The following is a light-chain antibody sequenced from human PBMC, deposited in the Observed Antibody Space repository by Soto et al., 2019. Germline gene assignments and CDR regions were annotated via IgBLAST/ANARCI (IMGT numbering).Light chain of an antibody. J-gene: IGKJ2*02. CDR2: DAS. Sequence: DIQMTQSPSTLSASVGDRVTITCRASQSISSWLAWYQQRPGKAPHLLIYDASSLESGVPSRFSGSGSGTQFTLTITSLQPDDFATDYCQQYTNYPCTFGQGTKLEIK. V-gene: IGKV1-5*01. CDR3: QQYTNYPCT. CDR1: QSISSW.